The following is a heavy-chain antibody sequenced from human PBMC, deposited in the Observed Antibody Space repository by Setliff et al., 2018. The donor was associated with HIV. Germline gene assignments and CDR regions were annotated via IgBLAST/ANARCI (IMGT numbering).Heavy chain of an antibody. CDR1: GGSISSTSHY. D-gene: IGHD3-9*01. J-gene: IGHJ4*02. CDR3: ARAFYGISAGYYYFDV. Sequence: TLSLTCTVSGGSISSTSHYWTWIRQPAEKGLEWLGRIFTSGSASYNPSLESRVTFSVDTFKNQFALKLTSVTAADTAVYYCARAFYGISAGYYYFDVWGQGALVTVSS. CDR2: IFTSGSA. V-gene: IGHV4-61*02.